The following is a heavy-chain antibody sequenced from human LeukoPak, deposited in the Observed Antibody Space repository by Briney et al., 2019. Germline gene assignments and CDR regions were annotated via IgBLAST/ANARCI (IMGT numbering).Heavy chain of an antibody. CDR1: GFNFRDYS. J-gene: IGHJ5*02. CDR3: ARDLHYYGSGP. D-gene: IGHD3-10*01. Sequence: GGSLRLSCVAYGFNFRDYSMNWVRQAPGKGLDWVSGISGTSSYMYYGDSVKGRFTVSRDNAKNSLYLQMESLRVEDTAMYYCARDLHYYGSGPWGQGTLVTVSS. CDR2: ISGTSSYM. V-gene: IGHV3-21*01.